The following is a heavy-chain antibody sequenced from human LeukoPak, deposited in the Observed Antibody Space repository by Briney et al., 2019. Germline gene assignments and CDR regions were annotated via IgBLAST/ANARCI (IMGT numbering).Heavy chain of an antibody. CDR2: INPNSGGT. Sequence: ASAKVSCKASGYTFTGYYMHWVRQAPGQGLEWMGWINPNSGGTNYAQKFQGRVTMTRDTSISTAYMELSRLRSDDTAVYYCARDRDYYDSSGYYPLWGQGTLVTVSS. J-gene: IGHJ4*02. CDR1: GYTFTGYY. CDR3: ARDRDYYDSSGYYPL. D-gene: IGHD3-22*01. V-gene: IGHV1-2*02.